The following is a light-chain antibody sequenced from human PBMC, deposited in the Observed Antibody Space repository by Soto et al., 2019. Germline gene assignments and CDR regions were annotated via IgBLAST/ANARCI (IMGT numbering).Light chain of an antibody. CDR2: DAT. J-gene: IGKJ5*01. CDR1: QTIDSW. V-gene: IGKV1-5*01. CDR3: QQYNRLIT. Sequence: DIQMTQSPSILSASVGDSFTITCRASQTIDSWVAWYQQKPGKAPKLLVYDATSLESGVSSRFSGSGYGTDFTLSINNLQPDDFATYYCQQYNRLITFGQGTRLEI.